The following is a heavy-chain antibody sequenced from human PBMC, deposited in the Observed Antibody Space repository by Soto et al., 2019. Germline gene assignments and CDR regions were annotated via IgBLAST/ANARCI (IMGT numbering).Heavy chain of an antibody. CDR2: IKQDGSAK. V-gene: IGHV3-7*03. CDR1: GFTFSTYW. CDR3: ARDYYAAGSHDR. D-gene: IGHD3-10*01. Sequence: EVQLVESGGGLVQPGGSLRLSCAASGFTFSTYWMSWFRQAPGKGLEWVANIKQDGSAKHYVDSVRGRFSISRENAENSLVLQMNSLRAEDTAVYYCARDYYAAGSHDRWGQGTLVTVSS. J-gene: IGHJ5*02.